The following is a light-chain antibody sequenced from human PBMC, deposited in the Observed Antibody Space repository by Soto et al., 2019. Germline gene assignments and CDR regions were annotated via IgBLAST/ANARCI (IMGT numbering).Light chain of an antibody. CDR1: SSDVGNYNR. CDR3: SSYTSSSTYV. V-gene: IGLV2-18*02. Sequence: QSVLTQPPSVSGSPGQSVAISCTGTSSDVGNYNRVSWYQQPPGTAPKLMIYDVSNRPSGVPDRFSGSKSGNTASLTISELQADDEADYYCSSYTSSSTYVFGTGTKLTVL. CDR2: DVS. J-gene: IGLJ1*01.